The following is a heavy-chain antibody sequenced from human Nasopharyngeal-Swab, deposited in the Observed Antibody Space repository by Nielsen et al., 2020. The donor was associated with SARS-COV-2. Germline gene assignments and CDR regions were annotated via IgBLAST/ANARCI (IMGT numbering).Heavy chain of an antibody. CDR3: ARWDVDVDAFDI. V-gene: IGHV1-2*05. Sequence: ASVKVSCKASGYTFTDYYMHWVRQAPGQGLEWMGRINPNSGGTNYAQKFQGRVTMTRDTSISTAYMELSRLRSDDTVVYYCARWDVDVDAFDIWGQGTMVTVSS. CDR2: INPNSGGT. J-gene: IGHJ3*02. D-gene: IGHD5-12*01. CDR1: GYTFTDYY.